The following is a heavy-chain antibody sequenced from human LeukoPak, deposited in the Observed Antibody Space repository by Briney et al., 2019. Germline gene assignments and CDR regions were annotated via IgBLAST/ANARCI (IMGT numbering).Heavy chain of an antibody. CDR1: GGSISIYY. V-gene: IGHV4-59*01. D-gene: IGHD2-2*01. J-gene: IGHJ5*02. CDR3: ATGGYCSSTSCYGPRWFDP. Sequence: PSETLSLTCTVSGGSISIYYWSWIRQPPGKGLEWIGYIHYSGSTNYNPSLKSRVIISVDTSKNQFSLKLNSVTAADTAVYYCATGGYCSSTSCYGPRWFDPWGQGTLVTVSS. CDR2: IHYSGST.